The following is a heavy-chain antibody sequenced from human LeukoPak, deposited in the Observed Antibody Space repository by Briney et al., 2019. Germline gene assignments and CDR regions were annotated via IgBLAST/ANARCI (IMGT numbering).Heavy chain of an antibody. CDR1: GYTFTGYY. V-gene: IGHV1-2*06. J-gene: IGHJ6*04. Sequence: ASVKVSCKASGYTFTGYYMHWVRQAPGQGLEWMGQINPNSGGTNYAQKFQGRVTMTRDTSISTAYMELSRLRSDDTAVYYCARDLRRGYSYGGGVWGKETTVTVSS. CDR3: ARDLRRGYSYGGGV. D-gene: IGHD5-18*01. CDR2: INPNSGGT.